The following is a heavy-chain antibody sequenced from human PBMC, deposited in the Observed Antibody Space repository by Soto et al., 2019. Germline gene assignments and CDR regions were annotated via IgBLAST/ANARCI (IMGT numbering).Heavy chain of an antibody. V-gene: IGHV4-4*02. Sequence: LSLTCAVSGGSISSSNWWSWVRQPPGKGLEWIGEIYHSGSTNYNPSLKSRVTISVDKSKNQFSLKLSSVTAADTAVYYCARGLAVAAATPGWWLDPWGQGTLVSVSS. J-gene: IGHJ5*02. CDR2: IYHSGST. D-gene: IGHD2-15*01. CDR1: GGSISSSNW. CDR3: ARGLAVAAATPGWWLDP.